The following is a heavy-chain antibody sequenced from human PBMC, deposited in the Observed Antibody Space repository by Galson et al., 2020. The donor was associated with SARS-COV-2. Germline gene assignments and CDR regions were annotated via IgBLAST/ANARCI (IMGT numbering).Heavy chain of an antibody. CDR3: ARGGGGMLRDAVDI. D-gene: IGHD2-15*01. Sequence: GGSLRLSCAASGFTFSNYGMPXXRQAPDRGLEWMAVLWYXGINKYYADSVKVRFTISRDNSQNTRYLKMNGVGAEDTALYFCARGGGGMLRDAVDIWGQGTVVTVSS. CDR2: LWYXGINK. CDR1: GFTFSNYG. V-gene: IGHV3-33*01. J-gene: IGHJ3*02.